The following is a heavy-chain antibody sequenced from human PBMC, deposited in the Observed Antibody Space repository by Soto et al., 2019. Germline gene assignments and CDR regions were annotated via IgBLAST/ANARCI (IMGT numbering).Heavy chain of an antibody. J-gene: IGHJ4*02. CDR1: GGSISSYY. Sequence: SETLSLTCTVSGGSISSYYWSWIRQPPGKGLEWIGDIYYSGSTNYNPSLKSRVTISVDTSKNQFSLKLSSVTAADTAVYYCARSEIHSYGYYFDYWGQGTLVTVSS. D-gene: IGHD5-18*01. V-gene: IGHV4-59*01. CDR3: ARSEIHSYGYYFDY. CDR2: IYYSGST.